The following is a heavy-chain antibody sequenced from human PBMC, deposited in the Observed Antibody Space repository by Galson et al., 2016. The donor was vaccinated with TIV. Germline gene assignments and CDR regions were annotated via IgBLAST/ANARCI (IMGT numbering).Heavy chain of an antibody. D-gene: IGHD4/OR15-4a*01. CDR1: GFRFSDYY. CDR3: VGGANSAEK. Sequence: LRLSCAASGFRFSDYYMSWIRQSPGKGLEWLSYISYDSVAIKYADSVEGRFTISRDNAKGSLNLQMKSLRAEDTAVYYCVGGANSAEKWGLGTQVTVSS. V-gene: IGHV3-11*04. CDR2: ISYDSVAI. J-gene: IGHJ4*02.